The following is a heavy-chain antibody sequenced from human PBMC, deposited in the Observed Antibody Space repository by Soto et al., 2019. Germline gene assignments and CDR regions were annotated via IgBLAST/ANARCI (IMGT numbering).Heavy chain of an antibody. CDR3: ARDDDRWSDCVLGY. CDR2: IYPDGNGK. D-gene: IGHD2-21*01. V-gene: IGHV3-30-3*01. CDR1: GFTFSSHT. J-gene: IGHJ1*01. Sequence: PGGSLRLSCVASGFTFSSHTMHWVRQAPGKGLEWVTFIYPDGNGKYYTDSVKGRFTTSRDNSKNTMYLQMNSLRVEDTAVYYCARDDDRWSDCVLGYWAQRVLVTVSS.